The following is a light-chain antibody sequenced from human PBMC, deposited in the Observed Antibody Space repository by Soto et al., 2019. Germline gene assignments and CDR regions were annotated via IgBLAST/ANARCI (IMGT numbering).Light chain of an antibody. CDR1: SSNIGSNT. CDR3: AAWDDSLKAVP. J-gene: IGLJ3*02. V-gene: IGLV1-44*01. Sequence: QSVLTQPPSASWTPGQRVTISCSGSSSNIGSNTVNWYQQLPGTAPKLLIFSNNQRPSGVPDRFSGSRSGTSASLAITGLQSGDEANYYCAAWDDSLKAVPFGRGTKLTVL. CDR2: SNN.